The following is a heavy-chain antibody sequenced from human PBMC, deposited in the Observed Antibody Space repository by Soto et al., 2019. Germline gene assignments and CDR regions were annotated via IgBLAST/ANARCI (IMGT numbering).Heavy chain of an antibody. CDR2: INPSRSP. CDR1: CVYFWCYY. D-gene: IGHD3-3*01. J-gene: IGHJ4*02. V-gene: IGHV4-34*01. Sequence: SETLSITFAVYCVYFWCYYCRLIRQPPGKGLSEIYEINPSRSPIYNPSHNSQVTISVETSKIRFALTLMSVTAADTAVYYCARGLKIGWKFLEWLYIDYWGKGTMVTVSS. CDR3: ARGLKIGWKFLEWLYIDY.